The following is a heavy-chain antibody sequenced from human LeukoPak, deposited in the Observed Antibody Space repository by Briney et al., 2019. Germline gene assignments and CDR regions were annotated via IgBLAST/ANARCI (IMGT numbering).Heavy chain of an antibody. D-gene: IGHD3-3*01. CDR3: TTASRGYYTGSYFDY. Sequence: GGPLRLSCEAPGFTFSNAWMSWARQAPGKGREWVGRIKSKTDGGTTDYAAPVKGRFTISRDDSKNTLYLQMNSLKTEDTAVYYCTTASRGYYTGSYFDYWGQGTLVTVSS. V-gene: IGHV3-15*01. CDR2: IKSKTDGGTT. CDR1: GFTFSNAW. J-gene: IGHJ4*02.